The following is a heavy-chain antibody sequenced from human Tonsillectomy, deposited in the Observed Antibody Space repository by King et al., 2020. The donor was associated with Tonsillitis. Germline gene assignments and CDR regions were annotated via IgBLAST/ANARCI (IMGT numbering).Heavy chain of an antibody. CDR2: ISYDGSHK. V-gene: IGHV3-30*04. D-gene: IGHD3-16*02. Sequence: VQLVESGGGVVQPGGSLTLSCAASGFTFTRFAMHWVRHTPGKGLEWVSIISYDGSHKYYADSVKGRFSISRDDSKNTMYLQMDSLRPDDTAVYYCARDRFFDYLWGTYRTYFDFWGQGTQVTVSS. CDR3: ARDRFFDYLWGTYRTYFDF. CDR1: GFTFTRFA. J-gene: IGHJ4*02.